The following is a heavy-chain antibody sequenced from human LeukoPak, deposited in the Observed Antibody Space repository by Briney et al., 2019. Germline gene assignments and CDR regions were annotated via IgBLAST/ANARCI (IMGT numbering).Heavy chain of an antibody. D-gene: IGHD1-7*01. CDR1: RLTFSSYA. J-gene: IGHJ5*02. V-gene: IGHV3-23*01. CDR2: IIGRGVST. CDR3: AKSPTGTTSWFDP. Sequence: GRCLRLSCAPSRLTFSSYAMRCVRQAPRRGRGWVASIIGRGVSTYYADSVKGRFTISTDNSKNTVYMQMNSLRAEDTAVYYCAKSPTGTTSWFDPWGQGTLVTVSS.